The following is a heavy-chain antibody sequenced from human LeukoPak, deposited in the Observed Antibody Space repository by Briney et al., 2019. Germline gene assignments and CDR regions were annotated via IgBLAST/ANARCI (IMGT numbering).Heavy chain of an antibody. Sequence: SVKVSCKASGGTFSSYAISWVRQAPGQGLEWMGRIIPILGIANYAQKFQGRVTITADKSTSTAYMELSSPRSEDTAVYYCAREGRGSASDYWGQGTLVTVSS. CDR2: IIPILGIA. CDR3: AREGRGSASDY. V-gene: IGHV1-69*04. CDR1: GGTFSSYA. J-gene: IGHJ4*02.